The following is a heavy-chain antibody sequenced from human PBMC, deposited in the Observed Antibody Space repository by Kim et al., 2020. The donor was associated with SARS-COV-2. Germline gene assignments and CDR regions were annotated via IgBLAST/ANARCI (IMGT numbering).Heavy chain of an antibody. CDR1: GGSISSYY. Sequence: SETLSLTCTVSGGSISSYYWSWIRQPPGKGLEWIGYIYYSGSTNYNPSLKSRVTISVDTSKNQFSLKLSSVTAADTAVYYCAREEVAGSFDYWGQGTLFTVSS. CDR3: AREEVAGSFDY. J-gene: IGHJ4*02. CDR2: IYYSGST. V-gene: IGHV4-59*01. D-gene: IGHD6-19*01.